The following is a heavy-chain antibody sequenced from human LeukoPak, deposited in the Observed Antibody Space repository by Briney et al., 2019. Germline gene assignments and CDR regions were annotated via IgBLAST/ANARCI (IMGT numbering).Heavy chain of an antibody. Sequence: TGGSLRLSCAGSGFTFSTYTMNWVRLAPGKGLEWVSSISGSSNYIYYADSVKGRFTISRGNAKNSLYLQMNSLRVEDTAVYYCARDESGDNDAFDIWGQGTMVTVSS. V-gene: IGHV3-21*01. CDR3: ARDESGDNDAFDI. D-gene: IGHD2-21*01. J-gene: IGHJ3*02. CDR1: GFTFSTYT. CDR2: ISGSSNYI.